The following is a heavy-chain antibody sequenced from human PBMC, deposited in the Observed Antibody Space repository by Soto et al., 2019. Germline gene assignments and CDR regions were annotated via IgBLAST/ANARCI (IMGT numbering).Heavy chain of an antibody. V-gene: IGHV3-30*18. J-gene: IGHJ3*02. CDR2: ISYDGREK. Sequence: QEQLVESGGGVVQAGRSLRLSCAASGFTFNFFGMHWVRQAPGKGLVWVAVISYDGREKYYADSVKGRFTMSRDNSKNMVYLEMSSLRPEDTSVYYCAKERRYSFDAFDIWGHGTMVTVSS. CDR1: GFTFNFFG. CDR3: AKERRYSFDAFDI. D-gene: IGHD5-12*01.